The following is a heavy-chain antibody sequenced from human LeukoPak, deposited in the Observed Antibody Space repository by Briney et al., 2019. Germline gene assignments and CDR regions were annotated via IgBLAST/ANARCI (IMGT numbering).Heavy chain of an antibody. V-gene: IGHV1-46*01. Sequence: ASVKVSCKASGYTFTSYYMHWVRQAPGQGLEWMGIINPSGGSTSYAQKFQGRVTMTRDTSTSTVYMELSSLRSEDTAVYYCARWDRYSSGWSQWWFDPWGQGTLVTVSS. CDR3: ARWDRYSSGWSQWWFDP. CDR2: INPSGGST. J-gene: IGHJ5*02. CDR1: GYTFTSYY. D-gene: IGHD6-19*01.